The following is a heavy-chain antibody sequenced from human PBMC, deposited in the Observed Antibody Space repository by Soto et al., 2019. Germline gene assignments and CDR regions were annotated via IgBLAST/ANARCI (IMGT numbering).Heavy chain of an antibody. J-gene: IGHJ6*02. CDR3: AREYGMDV. CDR2: ISGYNGNT. V-gene: IGHV1-18*01. CDR1: GYSFHTYA. Sequence: QVQLVQSGAEVKKPGASVNVSCKASGYSFHTYAISWVRQAPGQGLEWVGWISGYNGNTNYAQKFQGRVTLTTDTSTKTAFMELSSLTGDDTAAYYCAREYGMDVWGQGTTVTVSS.